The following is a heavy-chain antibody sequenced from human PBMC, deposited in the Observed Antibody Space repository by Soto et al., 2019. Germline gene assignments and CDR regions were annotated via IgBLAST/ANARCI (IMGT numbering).Heavy chain of an antibody. J-gene: IGHJ4*02. CDR2: IHYSGRT. CDR3: VRVGVGIGNHFDS. D-gene: IGHD1-26*01. V-gene: IGHV4-59*12. CDR1: NGSISGFY. Sequence: QVQLQESGPGLVKPSETLSLTCSVSNGSISGFYWTGIRKPPGKILEWIGYIHYSGRTDYNPSLTSRATMSVDTSKNQFSLNLKSITAADTAVYYCVRVGVGIGNHFDSWGRGTLVTVSS.